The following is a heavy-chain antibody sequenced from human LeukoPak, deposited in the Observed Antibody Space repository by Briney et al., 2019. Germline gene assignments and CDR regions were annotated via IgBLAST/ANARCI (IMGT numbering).Heavy chain of an antibody. D-gene: IGHD3-22*01. J-gene: IGHJ4*02. CDR2: IIPIFGTA. V-gene: IGHV1-69*13. CDR1: GGTFSSYA. Sequence: SVKVSCKASGGTFSSYAISWVRQAPGQGLEWMGGIIPIFGTANYAQKFQGRVAITADESTSTAYMELSSLRSEDTAVYYCARDYYDSSGYYYVGYWGQGTLVTVSS. CDR3: ARDYYDSSGYYYVGY.